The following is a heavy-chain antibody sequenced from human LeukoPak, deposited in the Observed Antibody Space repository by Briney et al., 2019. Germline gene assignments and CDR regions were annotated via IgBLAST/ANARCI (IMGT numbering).Heavy chain of an antibody. D-gene: IGHD6-13*01. V-gene: IGHV4-38-2*02. Sequence: PSQTLSLTCTVSGGSISSGYFWGWIRQPPGKGLECIGTIYHSGSTYHNPSLKSRVTISVDTSKNQFSLKLNSVTAADTAVYYCARIYSSSWFLNWFDPWGQGTLVTVSS. CDR2: IYHSGST. J-gene: IGHJ5*02. CDR3: ARIYSSSWFLNWFDP. CDR1: GGSISSGYF.